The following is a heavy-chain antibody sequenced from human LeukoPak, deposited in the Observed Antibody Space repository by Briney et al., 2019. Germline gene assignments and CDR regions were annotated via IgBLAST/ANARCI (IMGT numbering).Heavy chain of an antibody. Sequence: ASVKVSCKASGYTFTGYYMHWVRQAPGQGLEWMGWINPNSGGTNYAQKFQGRVTMTGDTSISTAYMELSRLRSDDTAVYYCASRRITIFGVANDYWGQGTLVTVSS. CDR3: ASRRITIFGVANDY. D-gene: IGHD3-3*01. CDR2: INPNSGGT. J-gene: IGHJ4*02. CDR1: GYTFTGYY. V-gene: IGHV1-2*02.